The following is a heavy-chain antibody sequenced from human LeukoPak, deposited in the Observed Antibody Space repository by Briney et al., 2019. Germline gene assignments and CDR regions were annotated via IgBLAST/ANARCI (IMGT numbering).Heavy chain of an antibody. CDR2: IWYDGSNK. J-gene: IGHJ4*02. CDR1: GFTFRSFG. Sequence: QPGRSLRLSCAASGFTFRSFGMHWVRQAPGKGLEWVVVIWYDGSNKYYADSVKGRFTISRDNSKNTLYLQMNSLRAEDTAVYYCARYSSGFLDSWGQGTLVTVSS. V-gene: IGHV3-33*01. CDR3: ARYSSGFLDS. D-gene: IGHD6-19*01.